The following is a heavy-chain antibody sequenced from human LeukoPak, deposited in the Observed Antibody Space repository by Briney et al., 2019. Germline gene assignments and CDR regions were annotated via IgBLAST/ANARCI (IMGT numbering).Heavy chain of an antibody. D-gene: IGHD3-10*01. CDR2: INSDGSST. Sequence: PGGSLRLSCAASGFTFSSYWMHWVRQAPGKGLVWVSRINSDGSSTSYADSVKGRFTISRDNAKNTLYLQMNSLRAEDTAVYYCAVCYGSGSYQPYYYYGMDVWGQGTTVTVSS. V-gene: IGHV3-74*01. CDR3: AVCYGSGSYQPYYYYGMDV. J-gene: IGHJ6*02. CDR1: GFTFSSYW.